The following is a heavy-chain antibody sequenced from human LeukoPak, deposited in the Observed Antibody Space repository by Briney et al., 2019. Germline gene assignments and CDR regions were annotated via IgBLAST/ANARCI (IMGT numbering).Heavy chain of an antibody. J-gene: IGHJ6*04. Sequence: PGGSLRLSCAASGFTFSSYWMSWVRQAPGKGLEWVANIKQDGSEKYYVDSVKGRFTISRDNAKNSLYLQMNSLRAEDTAVYYCARDERKVRGLSYYGMDVWGKGTTVTVSS. CDR1: GFTFSSYW. V-gene: IGHV3-7*03. CDR3: ARDERKVRGLSYYGMDV. CDR2: IKQDGSEK. D-gene: IGHD3-10*01.